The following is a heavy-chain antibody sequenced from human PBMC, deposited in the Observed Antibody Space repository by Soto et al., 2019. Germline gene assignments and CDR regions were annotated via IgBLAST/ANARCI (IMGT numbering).Heavy chain of an antibody. CDR3: ARELQYGSGLEWWFDP. J-gene: IGHJ5*02. D-gene: IGHD3-10*01. CDR1: GYTFTGYY. V-gene: IGHV1-18*04. CDR2: INPSSGNT. Sequence: ASVKVSCKASGYTFTGYYMHWVRQAPGQGLEWMGWINPSSGNTNYAQKLQGRVTMTTDTSTSTAYMELRSLRSDDTAVYYCARELQYGSGLEWWFDPWGQGTLVTVSS.